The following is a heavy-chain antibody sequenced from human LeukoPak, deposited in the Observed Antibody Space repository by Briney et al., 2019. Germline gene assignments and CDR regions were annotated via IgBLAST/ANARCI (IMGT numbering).Heavy chain of an antibody. V-gene: IGHV3-48*02. CDR1: GFTFSSYS. J-gene: IGHJ4*02. CDR3: AREGGYGDYYFDY. CDR2: IIRSSGTI. D-gene: IGHD4-17*01. Sequence: GGPLRLSCAASGFTFSSYSMNWVRQAPGKGLEWVSYIIRSSGTIYYADSVKGRFTISRDNTKNSLYLQMNSLRDEDTAVYYCAREGGYGDYYFDYWGQGTLVTVSS.